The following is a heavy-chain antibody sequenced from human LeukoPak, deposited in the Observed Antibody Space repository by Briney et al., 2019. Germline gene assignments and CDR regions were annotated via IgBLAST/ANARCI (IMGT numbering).Heavy chain of an antibody. Sequence: GSVKVSCKASGYTFTGYYMHWVRQAPGQGLEWMGWIKANSGGTKYAQKFQGRVTMTSDTSISTAYMELSRLRSDDTDVYYCARDFGLGGYSGYDEVYFDYWGQGTLVTVPS. CDR2: IKANSGGT. CDR1: GYTFTGYY. D-gene: IGHD5-12*01. J-gene: IGHJ4*02. CDR3: ARDFGLGGYSGYDEVYFDY. V-gene: IGHV1-2*02.